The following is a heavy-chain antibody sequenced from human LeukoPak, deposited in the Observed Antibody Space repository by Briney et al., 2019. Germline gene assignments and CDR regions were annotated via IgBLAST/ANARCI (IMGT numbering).Heavy chain of an antibody. CDR1: GFTFSSYS. CDR3: ARDSSRITIFGVPFGP. D-gene: IGHD3-3*01. J-gene: IGHJ5*02. CDR2: ISSSSSTI. Sequence: GGSLRLSCAASGFTFSSYSMNWVRQAPGKGLEWVSYISSSSSTIYYADSVKGRFTISRDNAKNSLYLQMNSLRAEDTAVYYCARDSSRITIFGVPFGPWGQGTLVTVSS. V-gene: IGHV3-48*01.